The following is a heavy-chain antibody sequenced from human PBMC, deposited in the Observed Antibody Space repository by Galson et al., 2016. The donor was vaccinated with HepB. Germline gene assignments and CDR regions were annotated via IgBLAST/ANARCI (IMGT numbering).Heavy chain of an antibody. CDR1: GFTFGRYW. D-gene: IGHD6-19*01. CDR3: AKARSRYGSDCIDY. V-gene: IGHV3-74*01. CDR2: ISPNGCCP. Sequence: AASGFTFGRYWMHWVRQAPGKGLLWVARISPNGCCPVYADSVKGRFTISRDNSNNTLYLQVTSLRAEDTAVYYCAKARSRYGSDCIDYWGQGALVTVSS. J-gene: IGHJ4*02.